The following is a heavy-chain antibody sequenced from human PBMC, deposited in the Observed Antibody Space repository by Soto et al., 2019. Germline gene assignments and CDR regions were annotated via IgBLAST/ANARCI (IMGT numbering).Heavy chain of an antibody. V-gene: IGHV3-23*01. CDR2: ISGRGGSS. CDR1: GFSFSSYA. Sequence: EVRLLESGGDLVQPGGSLRLSCAASGFSFSSYAMVWVRQAPGKGLEWVSVISGRGGSSYFADSVKGRFTISRDNSKNVLSLEMNSLRVEDTAKYFCAKGSIEYSASIDYWGQGTLVLVSS. CDR3: AKGSIEYSASIDY. J-gene: IGHJ4*02. D-gene: IGHD5-12*01.